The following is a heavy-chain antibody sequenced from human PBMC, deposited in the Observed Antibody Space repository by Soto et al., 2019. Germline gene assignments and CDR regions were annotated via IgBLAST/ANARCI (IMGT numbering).Heavy chain of an antibody. Sequence: ASVKVSCKASGYTFTSYAMHWVRQAPGQRLEWMGWINAGNGNTKYSQKFQGRVTITRDTSASTAYMELSSLRSEDTAVYYCARGGHSGWYLYYFDYWGQGTLVTVSS. V-gene: IGHV1-3*01. D-gene: IGHD6-19*01. CDR3: ARGGHSGWYLYYFDY. CDR2: INAGNGNT. CDR1: GYTFTSYA. J-gene: IGHJ4*02.